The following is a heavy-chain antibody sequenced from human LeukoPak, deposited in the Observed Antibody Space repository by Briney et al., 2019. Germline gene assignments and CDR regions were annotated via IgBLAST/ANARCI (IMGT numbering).Heavy chain of an antibody. V-gene: IGHV3-74*01. J-gene: IGHJ4*02. CDR3: AKVGWEYSSGWYDAHFDY. CDR1: GFTFSSYW. CDR2: INSDGSST. Sequence: PGGSLRLSCAASGFTFSSYWMHWVRQAPGKGLVWVSRINSDGSSTSYADSVKGRFTISRDNAKNSLYLQMNSLRAEDTALYYCAKVGWEYSSGWYDAHFDYWGQGTLVTVSS. D-gene: IGHD6-19*01.